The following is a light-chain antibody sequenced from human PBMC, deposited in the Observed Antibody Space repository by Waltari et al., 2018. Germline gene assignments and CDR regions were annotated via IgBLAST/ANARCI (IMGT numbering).Light chain of an antibody. CDR3: QQYGTSPQT. J-gene: IGKJ1*01. CDR1: QSFGSTY. CDR2: GAS. Sequence: EVVLTQSPGTLSLSPGERATLSCRASQSFGSTYLAWYQQKPDQAPRLLIYGASTSATGIPDRFSGSGSGTDFTLTISRLEPEDFAVYYCQQYGTSPQTFGQGTKVEIK. V-gene: IGKV3-20*01.